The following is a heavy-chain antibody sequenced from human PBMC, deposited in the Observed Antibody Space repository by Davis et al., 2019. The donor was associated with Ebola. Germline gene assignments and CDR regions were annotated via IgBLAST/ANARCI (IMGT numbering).Heavy chain of an antibody. CDR2: INRGGGT. D-gene: IGHD3-3*01. Sequence: SETLSLTCAVYGASFSGYYWSWIRQPPGKGLEWIGEINRGGGTNYNPSLKSRVTISSDMSKNQFSLKLSSVTAADTAVYYCARAQPFFRRFDYWGQGTLVTVSS. CDR1: GASFSGYY. V-gene: IGHV4-34*01. CDR3: ARAQPFFRRFDY. J-gene: IGHJ4*02.